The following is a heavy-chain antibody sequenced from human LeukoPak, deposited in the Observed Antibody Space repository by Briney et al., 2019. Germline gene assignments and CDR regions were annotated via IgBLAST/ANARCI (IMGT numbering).Heavy chain of an antibody. Sequence: SETLSLTCTVSGGSISSSSYYWGWIRQPPGKGLEWIGSIYYSGSTYYNPSLESRVTISVDTSKNQFSLKLSSVTAADTAVYYCARSRTGTTRFLDYWGQGTLVTVSS. CDR2: IYYSGST. D-gene: IGHD1-1*01. J-gene: IGHJ4*02. V-gene: IGHV4-39*01. CDR3: ARSRTGTTRFLDY. CDR1: GGSISSSSYY.